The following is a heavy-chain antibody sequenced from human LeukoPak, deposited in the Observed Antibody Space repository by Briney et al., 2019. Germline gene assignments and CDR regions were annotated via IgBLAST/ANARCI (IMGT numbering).Heavy chain of an antibody. D-gene: IGHD6-6*01. V-gene: IGHV3-23*01. CDR2: ISGSGGST. CDR3: AKGEYSSSLAFCYGY. J-gene: IGHJ4*02. CDR1: GFTFSSYA. Sequence: GGSLRLSCAASGFTFSSYAMSWVRQAPGKGLEWVSAISGSGGSTYYADSVKGRFTISRDNSMNTLYLQMNSLRAEDTAVYYCAKGEYSSSLAFCYGYWGQGTLVTVSS.